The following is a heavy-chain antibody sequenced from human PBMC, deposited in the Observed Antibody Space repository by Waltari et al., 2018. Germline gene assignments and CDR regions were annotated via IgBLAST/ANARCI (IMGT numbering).Heavy chain of an antibody. CDR3: ATDLAGPEDR. Sequence: EVLLVESGGGLVQPGGSLRLSCAASGFIFSRYWIHWVRQVPGKGLEWVSRINEDGTFTSYADSAECRFTISRDNATSTLYLQMNSLRVDDTAVYYCATDLAGPEDRWGQGTLVTVSS. CDR2: INEDGTFT. CDR1: GFIFSRYW. V-gene: IGHV3-74*03. J-gene: IGHJ5*02.